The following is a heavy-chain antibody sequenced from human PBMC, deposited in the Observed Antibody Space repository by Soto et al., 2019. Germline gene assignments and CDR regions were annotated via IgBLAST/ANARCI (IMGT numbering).Heavy chain of an antibody. CDR1: GFTFSSYG. CDR3: AKDPPDIAVAGHDY. V-gene: IGHV3-30*18. Sequence: GGALRLSCAASGFTFSSYGMHLVRHAPGKGLEWVAVISYDGSNKYYADSVKGRFTISRDNSKNTLYLQMNSLRAEDTAVYYCAKDPPDIAVAGHDYWGQGTLVTVSS. D-gene: IGHD6-19*01. J-gene: IGHJ4*02. CDR2: ISYDGSNK.